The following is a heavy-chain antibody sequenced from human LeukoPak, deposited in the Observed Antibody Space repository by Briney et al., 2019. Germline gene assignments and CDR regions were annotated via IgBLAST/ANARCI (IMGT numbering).Heavy chain of an antibody. J-gene: IGHJ6*02. CDR2: IGGGGCCA. V-gene: IGHV3-23*01. D-gene: IGHD4-23*01. CDR1: GFTFSSYA. Sequence: GGSLRLSCAASGFTFSSYAMSWVRQAPGKGLEWVSAIGGGGCCASYPDSVKGRFTISRDNSKNTLYLQMNSLRVEDPAVYYCAKRVTTVEPSVVDVWGQGTAVTVSS. CDR3: AKRVTTVEPSVVDV.